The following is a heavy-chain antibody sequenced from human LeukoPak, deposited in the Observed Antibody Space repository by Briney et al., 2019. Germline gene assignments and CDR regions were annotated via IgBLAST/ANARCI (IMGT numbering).Heavy chain of an antibody. Sequence: GRSLRLSCAASGFTFSSYVMHWVRQAPGKGLEWVAIISYDGSNKYYADSVKGRSTISRDNSKNTLYLQMNSLGAEDTAVYYCARTYSSSWYQFDYWGQGTLVTVSS. CDR2: ISYDGSNK. J-gene: IGHJ4*02. CDR1: GFTFSSYV. V-gene: IGHV3-30*04. CDR3: ARTYSSSWYQFDY. D-gene: IGHD6-13*01.